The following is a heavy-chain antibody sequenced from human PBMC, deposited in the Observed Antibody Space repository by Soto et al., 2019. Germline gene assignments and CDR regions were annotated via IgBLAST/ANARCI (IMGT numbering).Heavy chain of an antibody. V-gene: IGHV4-39*07. Sequence: SETLSLTCTVSGGSISSSSYYWGWIRQPPGKGLEWIGSIYYSGSTYYNPSLKSRVTISVDTSKNQFSLKLSSVTAADTAVYYCARDRAICSGGSCFHGRFDPWGQGTLVTVSS. J-gene: IGHJ5*02. CDR3: ARDRAICSGGSCFHGRFDP. CDR2: IYYSGST. D-gene: IGHD2-15*01. CDR1: GGSISSSSYY.